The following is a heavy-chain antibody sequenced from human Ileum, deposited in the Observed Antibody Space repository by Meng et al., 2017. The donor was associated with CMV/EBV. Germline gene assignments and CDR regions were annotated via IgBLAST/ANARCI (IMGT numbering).Heavy chain of an antibody. D-gene: IGHD3-9*01. V-gene: IGHV4-39*07. CDR1: GGSLGSSDYY. CDR2: IYYSGST. Sequence: HRQERGPGLATPSETLSLTCTVSGGSLGSSDYYWGWIRQPPGKGLEWIATIYYSGSTYYNPSLKTPVTISVDTSKNQFSLRLSSVTAADTAVYYCAGGIKTGIVDYWGQGTLVTVSS. CDR3: AGGIKTGIVDY. J-gene: IGHJ4*02.